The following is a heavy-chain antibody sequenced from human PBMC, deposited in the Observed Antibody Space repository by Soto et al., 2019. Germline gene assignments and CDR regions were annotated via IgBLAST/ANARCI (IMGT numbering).Heavy chain of an antibody. CDR3: ARESVSSYSYYYYGMDV. Sequence: SETLSLTCTVSGGSISSGGYYWSWIRQHPGKGLEWIGYIYYSGSTYYNPSLKSRVTISVDTSKNQFSLKLSSVTAADTAVYYCARESVSSYSYYYYGMDVWGQWTTVTLS. J-gene: IGHJ6*02. D-gene: IGHD3-10*01. V-gene: IGHV4-31*03. CDR1: GGSISSGGYY. CDR2: IYYSGST.